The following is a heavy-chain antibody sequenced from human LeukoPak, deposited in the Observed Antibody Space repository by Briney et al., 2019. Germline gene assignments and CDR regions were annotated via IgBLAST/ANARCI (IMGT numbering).Heavy chain of an antibody. D-gene: IGHD5-18*01. CDR2: ISPSGDIT. J-gene: IGHJ4*02. CDR1: GFTFSSYA. CDR3: ARGSGYSYGFTGRERTKSRLDY. V-gene: IGHV3-23*01. Sequence: PGGSLRLSCAASGFTFSSYAMGWVRQAPGKGLEWVSGISPSGDITYYADSVKGRFTISRDSSKNTLYLQMNSLRAEDTAVYYCARGSGYSYGFTGRERTKSRLDYWGQGTLVTVSS.